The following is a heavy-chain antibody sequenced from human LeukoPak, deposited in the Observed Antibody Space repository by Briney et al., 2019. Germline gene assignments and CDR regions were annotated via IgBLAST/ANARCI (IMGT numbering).Heavy chain of an antibody. D-gene: IGHD6-13*01. CDR1: GYTFTSYG. CDR2: ISAYNGNT. CDR3: ARDGNIGIAAAGTSWFDP. J-gene: IGHJ5*02. Sequence: ASVKVSCKASGYTFTSYGISWVRQAPGQGLEWMGWISAYNGNTNYAQKLQGRVTMTTDTSTSTAYMELRSLRSDDTAVYYCARDGNIGIAAAGTSWFDPWGQGTLATVSS. V-gene: IGHV1-18*01.